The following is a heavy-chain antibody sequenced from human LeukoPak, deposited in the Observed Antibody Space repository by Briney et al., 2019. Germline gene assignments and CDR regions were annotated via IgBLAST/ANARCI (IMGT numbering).Heavy chain of an antibody. CDR1: GFTFSSYA. CDR3: AKDREYSGSYRPGPTRYYYGMDV. CDR2: ISGTGGNT. V-gene: IGHV3-23*01. D-gene: IGHD1-26*01. Sequence: GGSLRLSCAASGFTFSSYAMSWVRQAPGKGLEWVSGISGTGGNTYYTDSVKGRFTISRDNSKNTLYLQMNSLIAEDTAVFYCAKDREYSGSYRPGPTRYYYGMDVWGQGTTVTVS. J-gene: IGHJ6*02.